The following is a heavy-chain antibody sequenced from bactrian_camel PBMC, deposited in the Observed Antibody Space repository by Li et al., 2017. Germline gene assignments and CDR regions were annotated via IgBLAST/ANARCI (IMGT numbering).Heavy chain of an antibody. J-gene: IGHJ6*01. CDR3: AADPCYFSDYRLAGGDGLPGQGPGF. Sequence: VESGGGSVQTGGSLRLSCAASGTIYSTQCMGWFRQAPGKEREGVAAIDSDGRTSYADSAKGRFTISQDNAKNTLYLQMNSLKPEDTAMYYCAADPCYFSDYRLAGGDGLPGQGPGFWGLGTQVTVS. V-gene: IGHV3S53*01. CDR1: GTIYSTQC. CDR2: IDSDGRT. D-gene: IGHD4*01.